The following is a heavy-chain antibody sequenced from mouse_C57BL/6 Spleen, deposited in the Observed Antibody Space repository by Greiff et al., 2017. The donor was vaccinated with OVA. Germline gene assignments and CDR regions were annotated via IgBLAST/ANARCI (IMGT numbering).Heavy chain of an antibody. V-gene: IGHV1-82*01. CDR2: IYPGDGDT. CDR1: GYAFSSSW. Sequence: QVQLQQSGPELVKPGASVQISCKASGYAFSSSWMNWVKQRPGKGLEWIGRIYPGDGDTNYNGKFKGKATLTADKSSSTAYMQLSSLTSEDSAVYFCPNDYYGSSHWYFDVWGTGTTVTVSS. D-gene: IGHD1-1*01. J-gene: IGHJ1*03. CDR3: PNDYYGSSHWYFDV.